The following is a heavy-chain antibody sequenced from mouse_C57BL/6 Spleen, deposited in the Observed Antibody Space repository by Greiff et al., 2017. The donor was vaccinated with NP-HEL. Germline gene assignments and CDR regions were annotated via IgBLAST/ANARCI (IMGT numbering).Heavy chain of an antibody. CDR2: INPGSGGT. CDR1: GYAFTNYL. Sequence: QVQLKQSGAELVRPGTSVKVSCKASGYAFTNYLIEWVKQRPGQGLEWIGVINPGSGGTNYNEKFKGKATLTADKSSSTAYMQLSSLTSEDSAVYFCARSGYYGSGAMDYWGQGTSVTVSS. CDR3: ARSGYYGSGAMDY. J-gene: IGHJ4*01. D-gene: IGHD1-1*01. V-gene: IGHV1-54*01.